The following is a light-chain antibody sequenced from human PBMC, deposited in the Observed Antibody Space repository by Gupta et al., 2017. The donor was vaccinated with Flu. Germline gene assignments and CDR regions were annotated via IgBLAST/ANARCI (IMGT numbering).Light chain of an antibody. J-gene: IGLJ1*01. CDR1: SSDVGGYNF. CDR2: EVN. Sequence: SASGSPGQSVTISCTGTSSDVGGYNFVSWYQQHPGKAPKLLIYEVNKRPSGVPDRFSGSKSGNTASLTVSGLQAEDEADYYCSSYGGSDNYVFGTGTKVTVL. V-gene: IGLV2-8*01. CDR3: SSYGGSDNYV.